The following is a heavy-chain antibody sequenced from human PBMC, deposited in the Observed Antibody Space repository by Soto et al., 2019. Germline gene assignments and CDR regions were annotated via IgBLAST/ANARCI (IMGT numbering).Heavy chain of an antibody. Sequence: SETLSLTCTVSGGSISSYYWSWIRQPPGKGLEWIGYIYYSGSTNYNPSLKSRVTISVDTSKNQFSLKLSSVTAADTAVYYCARVSDFWSGYLNFYMEVWGKGTTVTVSS. J-gene: IGHJ6*03. V-gene: IGHV4-59*01. CDR3: ARVSDFWSGYLNFYMEV. CDR2: IYYSGST. CDR1: GGSISSYY. D-gene: IGHD3-3*01.